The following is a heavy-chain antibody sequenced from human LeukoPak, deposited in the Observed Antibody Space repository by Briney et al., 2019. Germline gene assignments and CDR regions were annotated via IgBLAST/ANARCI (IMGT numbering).Heavy chain of an antibody. J-gene: IGHJ4*02. Sequence: GGSLRLSCAASGFTFSSYSMNWVRQAPGKGLEWVSSISSSSSYIYYADSVKGRFTISRDNAKNSLYLQMNSLRAEDTAVYYCAREWGDSSGYYWGPFDYWGQGTLVTVSS. CDR2: ISSSSSYI. V-gene: IGHV3-21*01. CDR1: GFTFSSYS. D-gene: IGHD3-22*01. CDR3: AREWGDSSGYYWGPFDY.